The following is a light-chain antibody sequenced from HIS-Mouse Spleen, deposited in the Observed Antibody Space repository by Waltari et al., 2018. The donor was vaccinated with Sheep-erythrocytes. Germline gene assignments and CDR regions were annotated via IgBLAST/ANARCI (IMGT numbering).Light chain of an antibody. J-gene: IGKJ3*01. CDR1: QGIRND. CDR2: AAS. V-gene: IGKV1-6*01. Sequence: AIQMTQSPSSLSASVGDRVTITCRASQGIRNDLGWYQQKPGKAPKLLIYAASSLQSWVPSRFSGSGSGTDVTLTISSLQPEDFATYYCLQDYNYPFTFGPGTKVDIK. CDR3: LQDYNYPFT.